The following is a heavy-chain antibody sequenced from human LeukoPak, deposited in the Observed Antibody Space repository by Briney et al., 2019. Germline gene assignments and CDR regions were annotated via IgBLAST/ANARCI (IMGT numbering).Heavy chain of an antibody. CDR2: ISGSGGST. Sequence: GGSLRLSCTTSGFTFSSYAMSWVRQAPGKGLEWVSAISGSGGSTYYADSVKGRFTISRDNSKNTLYLQMNSLRAEDTAVYYCALGIAAAGTWGQGTLVTVSS. CDR1: GFTFSSYA. V-gene: IGHV3-23*01. CDR3: ALGIAAAGT. D-gene: IGHD6-13*01. J-gene: IGHJ5*02.